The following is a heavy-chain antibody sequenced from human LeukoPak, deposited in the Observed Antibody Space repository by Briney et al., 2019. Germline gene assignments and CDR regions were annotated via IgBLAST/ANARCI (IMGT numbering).Heavy chain of an antibody. CDR1: GGSISGSY. CDR3: ARSDGYYFDY. Sequence: PSETLSLTCTVSGGSISGSYWDWIRQPPGKGLEWIGYIYYSGATYYSPSLKSRVTISVDTSQNQFSLNLNSVTAADTAVYYCARSDGYYFDYWGQGTLVTVSS. D-gene: IGHD2-21*02. V-gene: IGHV4-59*01. J-gene: IGHJ4*02. CDR2: IYYSGAT.